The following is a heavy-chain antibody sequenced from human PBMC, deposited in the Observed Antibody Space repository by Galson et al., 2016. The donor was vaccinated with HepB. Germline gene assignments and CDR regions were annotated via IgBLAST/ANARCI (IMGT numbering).Heavy chain of an antibody. V-gene: IGHV3-48*02. J-gene: IGHJ2*01. D-gene: IGHD2-21*02. Sequence: SLRLSCAGSGFTFSRSGLNWVRQAPGKGLQWVSYISSSVSTIYYADSVKGRFTISRDNVKNSVYLQMHSRRDDDTAVYYCARGRVVVTAIRVWYFDLWGRGTLVTVSS. CDR1: GFTFSRSG. CDR3: ARGRVVVTAIRVWYFDL. CDR2: ISSSVSTI.